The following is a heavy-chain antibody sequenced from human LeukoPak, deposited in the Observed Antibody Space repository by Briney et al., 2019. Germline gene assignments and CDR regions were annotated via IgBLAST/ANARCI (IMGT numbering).Heavy chain of an antibody. Sequence: SETLSLTCAVYGGSFSGYYWSWIRQPPGKGLEWIGEINHSGSTNYNPSLKSRVTISVDTSKKQFSLKLNSVTAADTAMYYCARAFGCYPGICGFDIWGQGTMVTVSS. CDR2: INHSGST. CDR1: GGSFSGYY. V-gene: IGHV4-34*01. CDR3: ARAFGCYPGICGFDI. J-gene: IGHJ3*02. D-gene: IGHD2-15*01.